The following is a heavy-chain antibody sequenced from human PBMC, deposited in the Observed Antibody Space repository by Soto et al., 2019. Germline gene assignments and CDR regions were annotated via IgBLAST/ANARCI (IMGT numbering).Heavy chain of an antibody. CDR2: IVVGSGNT. J-gene: IGHJ6*02. D-gene: IGHD6-13*01. Sequence: ASVKVSCKASGFTFTSSAMQWVRQARGQRLEWIGWIVVGSGNTNYAQKFQERVTITRDMSTSTAYMELSSLRSEDTAVYYCARGLRYSSSWLPIYYVYYGMDVWGQGTTVTVSS. CDR3: ARGLRYSSSWLPIYYVYYGMDV. CDR1: GFTFTSSA. V-gene: IGHV1-58*02.